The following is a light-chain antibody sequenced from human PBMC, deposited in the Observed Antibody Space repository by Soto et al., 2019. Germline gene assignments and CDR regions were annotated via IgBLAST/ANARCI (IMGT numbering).Light chain of an antibody. CDR3: SSYAGNNIVV. CDR2: DVR. V-gene: IGLV2-8*01. CDR1: NSDVGGYNY. Sequence: QSALTQPPSASGSPGQSVTISCTGSNSDVGGYNYVSWYQQHPGKAPKLVISDVRARPSGVPDRFSGSKSGNTASLTVSGLQAEDEADYYCSSYAGNNIVVFGGGTKLTVL. J-gene: IGLJ2*01.